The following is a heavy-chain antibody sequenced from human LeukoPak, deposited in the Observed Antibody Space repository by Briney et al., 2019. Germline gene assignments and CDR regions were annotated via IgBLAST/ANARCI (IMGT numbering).Heavy chain of an antibody. CDR2: TSGSGGST. CDR1: GFIFNSYF. V-gene: IGHV3-23*01. CDR3: ATVNFYYYYMDV. J-gene: IGHJ6*03. Sequence: GGSLRLSCAASGFIFNSYFMNWVRQAPGKGLEWVSGTSGSGGSTSYADSVKGRFAISRDNSKNTLYLQMNSLRAEDTAVYYCATVNFYYYYMDVWGKGTTVTVTS.